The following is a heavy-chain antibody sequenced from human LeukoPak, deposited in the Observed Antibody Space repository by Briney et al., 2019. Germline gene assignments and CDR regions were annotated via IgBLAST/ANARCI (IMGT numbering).Heavy chain of an antibody. V-gene: IGHV1-2*02. CDR1: GYTFTGYY. CDR2: INPNSGGT. Sequence: ASVKVSCTASGYTFTGYYMHWVRQAPGQGLEWMGWINPNSGGTNYAQKFQGRVTMTRDTSISTAYMELSRLRSDDTAVYYCARDRSDFWSGYYYRLDYWGQGTLVTVSS. CDR3: ARDRSDFWSGYYYRLDY. J-gene: IGHJ4*02. D-gene: IGHD3-3*01.